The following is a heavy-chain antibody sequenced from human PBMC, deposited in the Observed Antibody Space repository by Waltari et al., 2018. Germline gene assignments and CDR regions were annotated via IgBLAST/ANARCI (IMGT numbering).Heavy chain of an antibody. CDR1: GDSISSLSW. Sequence: QLQLQESGPGLVKSSGTLSLACTVSGDSISSLSWWTWVRQSPGKGLEWVGEVFQGGSANYDPSLKSRVNMSVDKSTNQFFLTLNSVTAADTAIYYCAKISLHREGYSWGQGTLVTVAS. CDR3: AKISLHREGYS. J-gene: IGHJ4*02. CDR2: VFQGGSA. D-gene: IGHD3-3*01. V-gene: IGHV4-4*02.